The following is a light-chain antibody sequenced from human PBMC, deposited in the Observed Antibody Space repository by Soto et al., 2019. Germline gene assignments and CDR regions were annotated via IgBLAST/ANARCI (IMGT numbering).Light chain of an antibody. CDR3: QQYGSSPST. V-gene: IGKV3-20*01. Sequence: EIVFTQSPGTLSFSPGERATLSCRASQSVSSNYITWYQQKPGQAPRRLIFGASSRATGIPDRFSGSGSGTDFTLTISRLEPEDFAVYCCQQYGSSPSTFGQGTKVDIK. CDR1: QSVSSNY. J-gene: IGKJ1*01. CDR2: GAS.